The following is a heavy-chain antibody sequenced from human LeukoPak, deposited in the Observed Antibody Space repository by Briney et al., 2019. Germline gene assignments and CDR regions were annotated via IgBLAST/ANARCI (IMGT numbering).Heavy chain of an antibody. V-gene: IGHV4-34*01. J-gene: IGHJ4*02. CDR2: INHSGST. D-gene: IGHD6-13*01. CDR3: ARAAAGAFFEY. CDR1: GGSFSGYY. Sequence: PSETLSLTCAVYGGSFSGYYWSWIRQPPGKGLEWIGEINHSGSTNYNPSLKSRVTISVDTSKNQFSLKLSSVTAADTAVYYCARAAAGAFFEYWGQGTLVTVSS.